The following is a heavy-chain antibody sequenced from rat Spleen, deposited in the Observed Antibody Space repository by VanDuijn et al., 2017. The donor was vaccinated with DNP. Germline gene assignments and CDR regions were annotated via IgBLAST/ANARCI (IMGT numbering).Heavy chain of an antibody. CDR1: GCSITSNY. CDR2: INHSGHT. Sequence: EVQLQESGPGLVKPSQSLSLTCSVTGCSITSNYWAWLRKFPGDKMEWIGYINHSGHTGYNPSLSGRISITRDTSNNQFFLQLSSVTAEDTATYYCARWNIGTSTLDYWGQGVMVTVSS. CDR3: ARWNIGTSTLDY. J-gene: IGHJ2*01. D-gene: IGHD1-5*01. V-gene: IGHV3-1*01.